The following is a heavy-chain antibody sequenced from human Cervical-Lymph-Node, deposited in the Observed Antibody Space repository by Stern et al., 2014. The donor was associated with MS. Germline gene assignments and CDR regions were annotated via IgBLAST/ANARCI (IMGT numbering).Heavy chain of an antibody. V-gene: IGHV3-21*01. J-gene: IGHJ5*02. CDR3: ARNDFWSGYYWFDP. CDR1: GFTFSSYS. CDR2: ISSSSSYI. D-gene: IGHD3-3*01. Sequence: EVQLLESGGGLVKPGGSLRLSCAASGFTFSSYSMNWVRQAPGKGLEWVSSISSSSSYIYYADSVKGRFTISRDNAKNSLYLQMNSLRAEDTAVYYCARNDFWSGYYWFDPWGQGTLVTVSS.